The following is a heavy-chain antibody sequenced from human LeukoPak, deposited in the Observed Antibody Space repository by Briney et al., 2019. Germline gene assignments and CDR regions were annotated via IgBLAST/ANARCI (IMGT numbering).Heavy chain of an antibody. CDR1: GGPFSGYY. D-gene: IGHD5-18*01. CDR2: INHSGST. CDR3: ATVLPYSYGSSNAFDI. J-gene: IGHJ3*02. Sequence: SETLSLTCAVYGGPFSGYYWSWIRQPPGKGLEWIGEINHSGSTNYNPSLKSRVTISVDTSKNQFSLKLSSVTAADTAVYYCATVLPYSYGSSNAFDIWGQGTMVTVSS. V-gene: IGHV4-34*01.